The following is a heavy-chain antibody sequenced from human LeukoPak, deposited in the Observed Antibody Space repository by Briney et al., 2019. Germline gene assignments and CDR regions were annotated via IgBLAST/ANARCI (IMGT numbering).Heavy chain of an antibody. V-gene: IGHV4-39*01. D-gene: IGHD3-22*01. CDR3: ARALMGYYYDSSDFDY. J-gene: IGHJ4*02. Sequence: SETLSPTCTVSGGSISSSSYYWGWIRQPPGKGLEWIGSIYYSGSTYYNPSLKSRVTISVDTSKNQFSLKLSSVTAADTAVYYCARALMGYYYDSSDFDYWGQGTLVTVSS. CDR2: IYYSGST. CDR1: GGSISSSSYY.